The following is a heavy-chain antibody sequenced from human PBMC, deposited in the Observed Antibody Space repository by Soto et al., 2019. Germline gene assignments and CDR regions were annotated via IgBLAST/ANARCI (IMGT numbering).Heavy chain of an antibody. D-gene: IGHD6-6*01. CDR1: GFTFSSYG. V-gene: IGHV3-30*18. Sequence: GGSLRLSCAASGFTFSSYGMNWVRQAPGKGLEWVAVITNDGSNQYYADSVKGRLTISRDNSKNTLYLQMNNLRAEDTDVYYCAKSLAVSIAARPGCMDVWGQGTTVTVSS. CDR2: ITNDGSNQ. CDR3: AKSLAVSIAARPGCMDV. J-gene: IGHJ6*02.